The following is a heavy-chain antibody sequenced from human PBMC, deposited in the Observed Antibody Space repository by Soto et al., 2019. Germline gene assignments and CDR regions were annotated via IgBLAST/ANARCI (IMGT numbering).Heavy chain of an antibody. CDR2: ISAYNGNT. CDR1: GYNFNSYT. D-gene: IGHD1-26*01. CDR3: ARVVGALGLWFDP. J-gene: IGHJ5*02. Sequence: QVQLVQSGAEVKEPGASVKVSCKASGYNFNSYTISWVRQAPGQGLEWMGRISAYNGNTNYAQKLQGRVTMTTDTSTSTAYMELRSLRSDDTAVYHCARVVGALGLWFDPWGQGTLVTVSS. V-gene: IGHV1-18*01.